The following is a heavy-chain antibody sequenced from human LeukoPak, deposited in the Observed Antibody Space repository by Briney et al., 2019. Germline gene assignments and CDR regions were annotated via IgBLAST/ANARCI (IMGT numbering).Heavy chain of an antibody. D-gene: IGHD6-19*01. CDR1: GGSISSYY. Sequence: SETLSLTCTVSGGSISSYYWSWIRQPPGKGLEWIGSIYYSGSTNYNPSLESRVTISVDTSKNQFSLNLSSVTAADTAVYYCARHRVYSSGWYQDYWGQGTLVTVSS. CDR2: IYYSGST. V-gene: IGHV4-59*08. CDR3: ARHRVYSSGWYQDY. J-gene: IGHJ4*02.